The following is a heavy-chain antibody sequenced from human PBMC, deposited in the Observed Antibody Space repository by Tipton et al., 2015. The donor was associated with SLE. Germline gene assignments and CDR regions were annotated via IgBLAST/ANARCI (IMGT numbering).Heavy chain of an antibody. D-gene: IGHD7-27*01. CDR3: ARGGLGIIVY. V-gene: IGHV4-34*01. CDR2: INHSGST. Sequence: TLSLTCAVYGGSFSGYYWSWIRQPPGKGLEWIGEINHSGSTNYNPSLKSRVTISVDTSKNQFSLKLSSVTAADTAVYYCARGGLGIIVYWGQGTLVTVSS. J-gene: IGHJ4*02. CDR1: GGSFSGYY.